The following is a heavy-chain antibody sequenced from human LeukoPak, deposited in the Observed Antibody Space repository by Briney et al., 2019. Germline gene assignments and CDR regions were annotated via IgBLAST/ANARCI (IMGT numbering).Heavy chain of an antibody. D-gene: IGHD3-10*01. J-gene: IGHJ4*02. CDR1: GFTFSSYW. Sequence: GGSLRLSCAASGFTFSSYWMSWVRQAPGKGLEWVANIKQDGSEKYYVDSVKGRFTISRDNAKNSLYLQMNSLRSEDTAGYYCARVLWFGESNFDYWGQGTLVTVSS. CDR3: ARVLWFGESNFDY. V-gene: IGHV3-7*01. CDR2: IKQDGSEK.